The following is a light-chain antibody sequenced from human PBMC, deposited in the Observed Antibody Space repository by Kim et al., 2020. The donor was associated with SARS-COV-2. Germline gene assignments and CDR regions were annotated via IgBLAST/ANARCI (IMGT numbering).Light chain of an antibody. J-gene: IGLJ3*02. CDR3: AAWDDSLNGWV. Sequence: QSALTQPPSASGTPGQRVTMSCSGSSSNVGTKTVNWYQQLPGTAPKLLIYSNNQRPSGVPDRFSGSKSGSSASLAISGLQSEDEADYSCAAWDDSLNGWVFGGGTKLTVL. CDR2: SNN. V-gene: IGLV1-44*01. CDR1: SSNVGTKT.